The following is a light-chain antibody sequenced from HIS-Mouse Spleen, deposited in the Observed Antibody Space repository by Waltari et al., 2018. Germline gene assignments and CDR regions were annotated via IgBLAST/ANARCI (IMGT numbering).Light chain of an antibody. Sequence: SYVLTQPPSVSVAPGNTARITCGGNNIGSKSEPWYQQKPGQAPVLVVYDDGDRPSGIPERFSGSNSGNTATLTISRVEAGDEADYYCQVWDSSSDHWVFGGGTKLTVL. CDR2: DDG. CDR1: NIGSKS. CDR3: QVWDSSSDHWV. J-gene: IGLJ3*02. V-gene: IGLV3-21*03.